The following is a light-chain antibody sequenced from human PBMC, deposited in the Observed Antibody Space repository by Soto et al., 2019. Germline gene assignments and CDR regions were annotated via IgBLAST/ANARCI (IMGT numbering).Light chain of an antibody. J-gene: IGLJ2*01. Sequence: QSVLTQPPSVSGAPGQRVTISCTGSSSNIGAGYDVHWYQQLPGTAPKLLIYGNSNRPSGVPDRFSGYKSGTSASLAITGLHAEDEADYYCQSYDSSLSGVFGGGTKLTVL. V-gene: IGLV1-40*01. CDR3: QSYDSSLSGV. CDR1: SSNIGAGYD. CDR2: GNS.